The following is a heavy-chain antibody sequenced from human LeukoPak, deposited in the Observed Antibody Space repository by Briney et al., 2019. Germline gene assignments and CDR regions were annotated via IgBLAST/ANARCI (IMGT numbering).Heavy chain of an antibody. CDR3: AVQGIAAAGDDAFDI. D-gene: IGHD6-13*01. CDR2: ISYDGSNK. J-gene: IGHJ3*02. Sequence: GGSLRLSCAASGFTFSSYAMHWVRQAPGKGLEWVAVISYDGSNKYYADSVKGRFTISRDNSKNTLYLQMNSLRAEDTAVYYCAVQGIAAAGDDAFDIWGQGTMVTVSS. V-gene: IGHV3-30-3*02. CDR1: GFTFSSYA.